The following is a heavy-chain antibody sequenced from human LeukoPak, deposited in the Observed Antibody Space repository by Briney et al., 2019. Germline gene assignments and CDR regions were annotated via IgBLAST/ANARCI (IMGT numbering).Heavy chain of an antibody. Sequence: GGSLRLSCAASGFTFSKYGMHWVREAPGKGLEWGAIILYDGSNKYYTDPVKGRFAISRHNTKHTLFLQMNSQRAEDTAVYYCAKHPGDFTGIVNYYYMDVWGKGTTVTVSS. CDR1: GFTFSKYG. D-gene: IGHD3-16*01. V-gene: IGHV3-30*18. CDR3: AKHPGDFTGIVNYYYMDV. J-gene: IGHJ6*03. CDR2: ILYDGSNK.